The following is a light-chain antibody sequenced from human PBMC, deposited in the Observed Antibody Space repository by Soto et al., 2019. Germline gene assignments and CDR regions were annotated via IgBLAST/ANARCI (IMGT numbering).Light chain of an antibody. V-gene: IGLV2-14*01. J-gene: IGLJ3*02. CDR2: EVA. CDR3: ISHSSSNTLLV. CDR1: SSDVGGYDY. Sequence: QSALTQPASVSGSPGQSITIYCTGSSSDVGGYDYVSWYQHQPGKAPKHMIYEVASRPSGVSNRFSGSKSGNTASLTIAGLRAEDEGDYYCISHSSSNTLLVFGGGTKLTVL.